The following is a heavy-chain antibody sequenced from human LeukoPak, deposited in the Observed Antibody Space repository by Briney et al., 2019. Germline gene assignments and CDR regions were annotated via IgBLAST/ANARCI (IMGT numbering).Heavy chain of an antibody. V-gene: IGHV3-74*01. J-gene: IGHJ4*02. Sequence: GGSLRLSCVASGFTLSTYWTHWVRQAPGKGLVWVSRINSDGSATSYADSVMVRFTISRDSAKNTLYLQMNSLRPEDTAVYYCARGNKGSFDSWGQGALVTVSS. CDR1: GFTLSTYW. CDR3: ARGNKGSFDS. CDR2: INSDGSAT. D-gene: IGHD2/OR15-2a*01.